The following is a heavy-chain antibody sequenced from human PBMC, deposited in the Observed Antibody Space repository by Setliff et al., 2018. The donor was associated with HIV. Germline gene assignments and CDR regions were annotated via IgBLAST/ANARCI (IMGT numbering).Heavy chain of an antibody. J-gene: IGHJ3*02. Sequence: GASVKVSCKASGYTFTSYYMHWVRQAPGQGIELMGIINPSGGSTSYAQKFQGRVTMTRDTSTSTVYMELSSLRSEDTAVYYCARVGDSYGMDDAFDIWGQGTMVTVSS. CDR3: ARVGDSYGMDDAFDI. V-gene: IGHV1-46*01. CDR1: GYTFTSYY. CDR2: INPSGGST. D-gene: IGHD5-18*01.